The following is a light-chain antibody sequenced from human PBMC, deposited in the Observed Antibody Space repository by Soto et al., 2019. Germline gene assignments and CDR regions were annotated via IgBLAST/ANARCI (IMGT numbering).Light chain of an antibody. CDR2: AAS. CDR1: QGISSY. CDR3: QQLWT. Sequence: DIQLTQSPSFLSASVGDRVTITCRARQGISSYLAWYQQKPGKAPKLLIYAASTLQSGVPSRFSGSGSGTEFTLTISSLQPEDFATYYCQQLWTFGGGTKVEIK. V-gene: IGKV1-9*01. J-gene: IGKJ4*01.